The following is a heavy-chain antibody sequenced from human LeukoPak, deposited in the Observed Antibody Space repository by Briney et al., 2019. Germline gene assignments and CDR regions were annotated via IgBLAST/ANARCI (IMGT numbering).Heavy chain of an antibody. J-gene: IGHJ4*02. V-gene: IGHV4-39*07. D-gene: IGHD6-19*01. CDR1: GGSISSSSYY. Sequence: PSETLSLTCTVSGGSISSSSYYWGWIRQPPGKGLEWIGSIYYSGSTYYNPSLKSRVTISVDTSKNQFSLKLSSVTAAGTAVYYCAREPGSGWSGPFDYWGQGTLVTVSS. CDR3: AREPGSGWSGPFDY. CDR2: IYYSGST.